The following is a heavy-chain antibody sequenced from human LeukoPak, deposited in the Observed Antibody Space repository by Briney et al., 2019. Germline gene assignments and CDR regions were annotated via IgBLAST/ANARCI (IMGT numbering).Heavy chain of an antibody. J-gene: IGHJ4*02. CDR3: ARHLVVATYDY. D-gene: IGHD2-21*01. CDR1: GFTFSDYY. CDR2: ISSGGSTI. V-gene: IGHV3-11*01. Sequence: PGGSLRLSCAASGFTFSDYYMSWIRQAPGKGPEWVSYISSGGSTIYYADSVKGRFTISRDNAKNSLYLQMNSLRAEDTAVYYCARHLVVATYDYWGQGTLVTVSS.